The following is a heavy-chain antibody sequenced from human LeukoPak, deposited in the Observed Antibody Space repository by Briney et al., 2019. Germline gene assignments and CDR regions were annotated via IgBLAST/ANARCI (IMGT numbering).Heavy chain of an antibody. CDR3: ARGTIFGVKYYFDY. CDR1: GFTFSSYA. Sequence: GGSLRLSCAASGFTFSSYAMSWVRQAPGKGLEWVSAISGSGGSTYYADSVKGRFTISRDNSKNTLYLQMNSLRAEDTAVYYRARGTIFGVKYYFDYWGQGTLVTVSS. D-gene: IGHD3-3*01. V-gene: IGHV3-23*01. J-gene: IGHJ4*02. CDR2: ISGSGGST.